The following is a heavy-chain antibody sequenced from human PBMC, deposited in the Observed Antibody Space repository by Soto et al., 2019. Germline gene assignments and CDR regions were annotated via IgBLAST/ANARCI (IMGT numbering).Heavy chain of an antibody. CDR2: IYYSGST. CDR1: GGSISSGGYY. V-gene: IGHV4-31*03. Sequence: SETLSLTCTVSGGSISSGGYYWSWIRQHPGKGLEWIGYIYYSGSTYYNPTLKSRVTISVDTSKNQFSLRLSSVTAADTAVYYCARYSSSSNWFYPWGQGTLVTVSS. J-gene: IGHJ5*02. D-gene: IGHD6-6*01. CDR3: ARYSSSSNWFYP.